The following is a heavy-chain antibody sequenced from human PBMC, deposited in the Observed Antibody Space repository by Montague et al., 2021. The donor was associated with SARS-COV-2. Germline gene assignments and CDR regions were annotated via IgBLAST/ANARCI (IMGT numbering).Heavy chain of an antibody. J-gene: IGHJ4*02. V-gene: IGHV4-59*13. Sequence: SETLSLTCPVSGGPTSNYHWPWIRQPPGKGQQWIGYIFYTGSTKFNPSLKSRVSMSLDTSKNHFSLRLSAVTAADPARYYCARAQNICFIANCVNYFDLWGLGALVTVSS. CDR2: IFYTGST. CDR1: GGPTSNYH. D-gene: IGHD2-15*01. CDR3: ARAQNICFIANCVNYFDL.